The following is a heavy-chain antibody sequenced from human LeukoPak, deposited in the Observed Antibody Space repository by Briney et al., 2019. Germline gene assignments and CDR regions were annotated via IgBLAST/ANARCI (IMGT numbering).Heavy chain of an antibody. CDR3: AREGGYSGPEPYFDY. V-gene: IGHV3-48*03. J-gene: IGHJ4*02. CDR2: ISSSGSTI. CDR1: GFTFSSYE. Sequence: GGSLRLSCAASGFTFSSYEMNWVRQAPGKGLEWISYISSSGSTIYYADSVKGRFTTSRDNAKNSLYLQMNSLRAEDTAVYYCAREGGYSGPEPYFDYWGQGTLVTVSS. D-gene: IGHD5-12*01.